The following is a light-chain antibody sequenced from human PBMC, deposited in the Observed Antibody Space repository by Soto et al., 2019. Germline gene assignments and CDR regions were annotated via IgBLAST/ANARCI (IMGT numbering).Light chain of an antibody. CDR3: SSYTSTMTNV. CDR1: SSDVGGFNS. Sequence: QSVLTQPASVSGSPGQSITISCTGTSSDVGGFNSVSWYQLRPGTAPKLILYDVVDRPSGVSYRFSGSKSGNTASLTISGLQAADDADYFCSSYTSTMTNVFGSGTKLTVL. V-gene: IGLV2-14*03. J-gene: IGLJ1*01. CDR2: DVV.